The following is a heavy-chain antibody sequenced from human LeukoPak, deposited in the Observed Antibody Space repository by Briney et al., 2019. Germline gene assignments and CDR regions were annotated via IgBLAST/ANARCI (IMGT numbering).Heavy chain of an antibody. CDR3: ARVRGYSSGPGPRYFDL. J-gene: IGHJ2*01. Sequence: GGSLRLSCAASGFTFSTYGMHWVRQAPGKGLEWVAFIRHDESNIFYADSVKGRFTISRDNAKNTLYLQMNSLRAEDTAVYYRARVRGYSSGPGPRYFDLWGRGTLVTVSS. CDR2: IRHDESNI. V-gene: IGHV3-30*02. CDR1: GFTFSTYG. D-gene: IGHD6-19*01.